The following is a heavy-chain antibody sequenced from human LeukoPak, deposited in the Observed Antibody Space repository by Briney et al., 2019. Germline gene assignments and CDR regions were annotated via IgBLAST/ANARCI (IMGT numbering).Heavy chain of an antibody. D-gene: IGHD3-10*01. CDR1: GGSISSYY. J-gene: IGHJ6*03. V-gene: IGHV4-4*07. CDR3: ARDGSYGSGYCYYYMDV. CDR2: IYTSGST. Sequence: SETLSLTCTVSGGSISSYYWSWIRQPAGKGLEWIGRIYTSGSTNYNPSLKSRVTMSVDTSKNQFSLKLSSVTAADTAVYYCARDGSYGSGYCYYYMDVWGKGTTVTISS.